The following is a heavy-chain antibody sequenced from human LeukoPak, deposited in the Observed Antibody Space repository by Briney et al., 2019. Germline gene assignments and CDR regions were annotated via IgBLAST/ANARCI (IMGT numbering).Heavy chain of an antibody. D-gene: IGHD4-17*01. Sequence: GGSLRLSCAASGFIFSSYSMNWVRQAPGKGLEWVSSISSSSNYIYYADSVRGRFTISRDNAKNSLYLQMNSLRAEDTAVYYCAGGDGDYDYFDPWGQGTLVTVSS. J-gene: IGHJ5*02. CDR2: ISSSSNYI. CDR3: AGGDGDYDYFDP. CDR1: GFIFSSYS. V-gene: IGHV3-21*01.